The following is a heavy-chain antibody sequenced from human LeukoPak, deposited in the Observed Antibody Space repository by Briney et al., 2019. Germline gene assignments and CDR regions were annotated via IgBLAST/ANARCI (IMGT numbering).Heavy chain of an antibody. CDR1: GGSISSYY. V-gene: IGHV4-59*01. J-gene: IGHJ4*02. CDR3: ASGHYGDSSHDY. CDR2: IYYSGST. Sequence: PSETLSLTCTVSGGSISSYYWSWIRQPPGKGLEWIGYIYYSGSTNYNPSLKSRVTISVDTSKNQFSLKLSSVTAADTAVYYCASGHYGDSSHDYWGQGTLVTVSS. D-gene: IGHD4-17*01.